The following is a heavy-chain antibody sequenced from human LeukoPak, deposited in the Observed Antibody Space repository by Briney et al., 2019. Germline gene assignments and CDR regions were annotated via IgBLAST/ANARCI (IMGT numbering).Heavy chain of an antibody. Sequence: ASVKVSCKASGYTFTGFYLHWVRQAPGQGLEWMGWINPDSGGTESAQKFQGRATMTRDTSITTAYMELTSLTSDDTAIYYCARTYGSCSSARCHGDAFDFWGQGTMVTVS. J-gene: IGHJ3*01. D-gene: IGHD2-2*01. V-gene: IGHV1-2*02. CDR3: ARTYGSCSSARCHGDAFDF. CDR1: GYTFTGFY. CDR2: INPDSGGT.